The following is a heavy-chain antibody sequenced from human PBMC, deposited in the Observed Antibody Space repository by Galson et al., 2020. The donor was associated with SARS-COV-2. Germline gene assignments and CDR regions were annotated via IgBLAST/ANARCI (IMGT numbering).Heavy chain of an antibody. V-gene: IGHV3-11*01. CDR2: ISSSGSTI. Sequence: GGSLRLSCAASGFTFSDYYMSWIRQAPGTGLEWVSYISSSGSTIYYADSVKGRFTISRDNAKNSLYLQMNSLRAEDTAVYYCASPSLYSGSSREYAFDIWGQGTMVTVSS. J-gene: IGHJ3*02. D-gene: IGHD1-26*01. CDR3: ASPSLYSGSSREYAFDI. CDR1: GFTFSDYY.